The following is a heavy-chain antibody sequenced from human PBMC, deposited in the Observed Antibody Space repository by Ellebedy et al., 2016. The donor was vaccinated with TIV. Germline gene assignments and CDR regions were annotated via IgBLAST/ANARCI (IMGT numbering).Heavy chain of an antibody. CDR2: INTDGSST. Sequence: GESLKISCAASGFTVSGYWMHWVRQAPGKGLEWLSRINTDGSSTSYADLVEGRFTISRDNAKNTLYLQMISLRVEDTAVYYCARDWEQWLLQGGLDVWGQGTTVTVSS. CDR1: GFTVSGYW. D-gene: IGHD6-19*01. CDR3: ARDWEQWLLQGGLDV. V-gene: IGHV3-74*01. J-gene: IGHJ6*02.